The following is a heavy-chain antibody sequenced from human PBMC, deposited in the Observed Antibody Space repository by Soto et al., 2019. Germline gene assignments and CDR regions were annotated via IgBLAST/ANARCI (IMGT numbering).Heavy chain of an antibody. Sequence: PSETLSLTSSVSRGSFSRYYWSWIRQPPGKGLEWIGELSQSGNTNYSPSLKSRVSISIDTSKKQFSLNLASVSAADTAVYYCARVPKGSGSFQTRPDFRGPGTLVPVSS. CDR3: ARVPKGSGSFQTRPDF. J-gene: IGHJ4*02. D-gene: IGHD6-25*01. CDR2: LSQSGNT. V-gene: IGHV4-34*01. CDR1: RGSFSRYY.